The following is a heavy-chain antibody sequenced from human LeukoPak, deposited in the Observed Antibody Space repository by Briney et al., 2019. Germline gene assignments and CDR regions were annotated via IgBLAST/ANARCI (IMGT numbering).Heavy chain of an antibody. CDR2: ITPSGGT. CDR1: GYTFTSYA. CDR3: ARDRYGDGFAHFDY. D-gene: IGHD5-24*01. V-gene: IGHV1-2*02. J-gene: IGHJ4*02. Sequence: ASVKVSCKASGYTFTSYAMHWVRQAPGQGLEWMGWITPSGGTNYPQKFQGRVAITRDTSTTAYMDLSRLTSDDTAVYYCARDRYGDGFAHFDYWGQGALVTVSS.